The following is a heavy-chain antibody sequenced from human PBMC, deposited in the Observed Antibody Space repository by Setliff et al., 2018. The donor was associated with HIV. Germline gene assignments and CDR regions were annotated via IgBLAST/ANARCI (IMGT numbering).Heavy chain of an antibody. J-gene: IGHJ6*02. CDR1: GDSIKSHH. V-gene: IGHV4-4*09. CDR3: VRERRRSPLSYGLDV. Sequence: SETLSLTCTVSGDSIKSHHWSWIRQPAGKGLEWLAYTDASGDTNYNPSLRGRVIISLDTSNNQFSLNLNSVTAADTAVYYCVRERRRSPLSYGLDVWGQGTTVTVSS. CDR2: TDASGDT.